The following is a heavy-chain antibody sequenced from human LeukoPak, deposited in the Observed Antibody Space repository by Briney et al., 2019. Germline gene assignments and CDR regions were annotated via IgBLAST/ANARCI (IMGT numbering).Heavy chain of an antibody. D-gene: IGHD3-22*01. CDR1: GGTFSSYA. CDR2: IIPIFGIA. Sequence: SVKVSCKASGGTFSSYAISWVRQAPGQGLEWMGRIIPIFGIANYAQKFQGRVTITADKSTSTACMELSSLRSEDTAVYYCARDSPYYYEGSGQMTSNYGGQETLSTASP. V-gene: IGHV1-69*04. J-gene: IGHJ4*02. CDR3: ARDSPYYYEGSGQMTSNY.